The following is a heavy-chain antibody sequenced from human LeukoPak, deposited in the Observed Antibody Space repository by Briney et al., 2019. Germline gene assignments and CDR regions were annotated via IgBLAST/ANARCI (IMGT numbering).Heavy chain of an antibody. CDR3: ARDSGIVGATDDAFDI. CDR2: INPNSGGT. CDR1: GYTFTGYY. Sequence: ASVKVSCKASGYTFTGYYMHWLRQAPGQGLEWMGWINPNSGGTNYAQKFQGRVTMTRDTSTSTAYMELSRLRSDDTAVYYCARDSGIVGATDDAFDIWGQGTMVTVSS. J-gene: IGHJ3*02. V-gene: IGHV1-2*02. D-gene: IGHD1-26*01.